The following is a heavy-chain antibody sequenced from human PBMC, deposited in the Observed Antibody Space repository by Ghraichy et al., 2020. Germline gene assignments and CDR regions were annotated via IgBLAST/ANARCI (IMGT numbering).Heavy chain of an antibody. CDR2: IYYSGST. J-gene: IGHJ3*02. CDR3: ARHETTVTTLDAFDI. V-gene: IGHV4-39*01. D-gene: IGHD4-17*01. CDR1: GGSISSSSYY. Sequence: SETLSLTCTVSGGSISSSSYYWGWIRQPPGKGLEWIGSIYYSGSTYYNPSLKSRVTISVDTSKNQFSLKLSSVTAADTAVYYCARHETTVTTLDAFDIWGQGTMVTVSS.